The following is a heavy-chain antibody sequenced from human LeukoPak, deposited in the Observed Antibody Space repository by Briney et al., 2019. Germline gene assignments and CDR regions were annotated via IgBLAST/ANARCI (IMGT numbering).Heavy chain of an antibody. CDR3: AKETNDYFDY. V-gene: IGHV3-23*01. D-gene: IGHD1-1*01. CDR1: GFTFSHYG. J-gene: IGHJ4*01. Sequence: GGSLRLSCAASGFTFSHYGMNWVRQAPGKGLVWVSGIRSNGVTTYYADSVKGRFTISRDNSKNTLYLQMNSLRADDTAVYYCAKETNDYFDYWGQGTLVTVSS. CDR2: IRSNGVTT.